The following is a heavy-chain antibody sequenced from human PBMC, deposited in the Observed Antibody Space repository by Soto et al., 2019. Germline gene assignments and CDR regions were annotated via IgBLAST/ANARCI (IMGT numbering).Heavy chain of an antibody. V-gene: IGHV1-18*01. D-gene: IGHD3-3*01. CDR3: AMTWRGVGLYYEVDY. Sequence: ASVKVSCKASGYTFTSYGISWARQAPGQGLEWMGWISAYNGNTNYAQKLQGRVTMTTDTSTSTAYMELRSLRSDDTAVYYCAMTWRGVGLYYEVDYWGHGTLVTVSS. CDR2: ISAYNGNT. J-gene: IGHJ4*01. CDR1: GYTFTSYG.